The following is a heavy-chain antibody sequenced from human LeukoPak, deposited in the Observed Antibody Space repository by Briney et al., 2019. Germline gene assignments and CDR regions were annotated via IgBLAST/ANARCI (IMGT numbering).Heavy chain of an antibody. CDR2: INHSGST. CDR3: ARDRGYCSSTSCQNWFDP. CDR1: GGSFSGFY. V-gene: IGHV4-34*01. Sequence: SETLSLTCAVYGGSFSGFYWNWIRQPPGKGLEWIGEINHSGSTNYNPSLKSRVTISVDTSKNQFSLKLTSVTAADTAVYYCARDRGYCSSTSCQNWFDPWGQGTLVTVSS. J-gene: IGHJ5*02. D-gene: IGHD2-2*01.